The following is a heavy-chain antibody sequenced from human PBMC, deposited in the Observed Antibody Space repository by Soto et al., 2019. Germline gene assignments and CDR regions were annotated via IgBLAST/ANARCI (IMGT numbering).Heavy chain of an antibody. V-gene: IGHV1-18*01. J-gene: IGHJ4*02. CDR3: ARDYGDIVVVPAAKERFDY. CDR1: GYTFTSYG. D-gene: IGHD2-2*01. Sequence: ASVKVSCKASGYTFTSYGISWVRQAPGQGLEWMGWISAYNGNTNYAQKLQGRVTMTTDTSTSTAYMEPRSLRSDDTAVYYCARDYGDIVVVPAAKERFDYWGQGTLVTVSS. CDR2: ISAYNGNT.